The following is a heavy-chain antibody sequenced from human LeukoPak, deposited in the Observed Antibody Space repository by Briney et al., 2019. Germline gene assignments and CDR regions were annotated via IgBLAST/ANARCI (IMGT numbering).Heavy chain of an antibody. CDR3: ARDSGLWFGELYCYYGMDV. CDR1: GGSISSGDYY. J-gene: IGHJ6*04. D-gene: IGHD3-10*01. Sequence: PSETLSLTCTVSGGSISSGDYYWSWIRQPPGKGLEWIGYIYYSGSAYYNPSLKSRVTISVDTSKNQFSLKLSSVTAADTAVYYWARDSGLWFGELYCYYGMDVWGKGTTVTVSS. V-gene: IGHV4-30-4*01. CDR2: IYYSGSA.